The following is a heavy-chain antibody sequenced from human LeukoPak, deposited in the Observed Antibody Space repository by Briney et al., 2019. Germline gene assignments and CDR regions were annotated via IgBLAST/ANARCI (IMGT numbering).Heavy chain of an antibody. CDR3: AKLHSLYCSGGNCYCDY. J-gene: IGHJ4*02. CDR2: MSGSGGST. V-gene: IGHV3-23*01. D-gene: IGHD2-15*01. Sequence: HPGGSLRLSCVASGFSFGSFAMSWVRQAPGKGLEWVSAMSGSGGSTYYADSVKGRFTISRDNSKNTLYLQMNSLRADDTAVYYCAKLHSLYCSGGNCYCDYWGQGTLVTVSS. CDR1: GFSFGSFA.